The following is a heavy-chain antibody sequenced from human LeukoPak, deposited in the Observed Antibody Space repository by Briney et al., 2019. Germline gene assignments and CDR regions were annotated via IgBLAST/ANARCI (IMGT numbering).Heavy chain of an antibody. J-gene: IGHJ4*03. CDR1: GGSFSRYY. CDR3: ARGATISETGYFDF. D-gene: IGHD5-24*01. V-gene: IGHV4-34*01. Sequence: PSETLSLTCAVYGGSFSRYYWSWIRQSPGKGLEWIAEIDHRGDTNYNPSVKSRVTISVDTPKNQFSLKVRSLSAADTAAYYCARGATISETGYFDFWGQGTLVTVSS. CDR2: IDHRGDT.